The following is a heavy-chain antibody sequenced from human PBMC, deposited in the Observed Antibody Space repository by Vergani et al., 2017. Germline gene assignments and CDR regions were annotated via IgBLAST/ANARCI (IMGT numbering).Heavy chain of an antibody. CDR2: ISGSGGST. Sequence: EVQLLESGGGLVQPGGSLRLSCAASGFTFSSYAMSWVRQAPGKGLEWVSAISGSGGSTYYADSVKGRFTISRDNSKNTLYLQMNSLRAEDTAVYYCARDNYDFWSGYRNWFDPWGQGTLVTVSS. J-gene: IGHJ5*02. CDR3: ARDNYDFWSGYRNWFDP. D-gene: IGHD3-3*01. V-gene: IGHV3-23*01. CDR1: GFTFSSYA.